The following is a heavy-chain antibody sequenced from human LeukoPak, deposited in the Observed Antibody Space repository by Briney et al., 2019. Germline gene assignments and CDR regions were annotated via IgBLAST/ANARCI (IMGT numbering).Heavy chain of an antibody. Sequence: ASVKVSCKASGYTFTSYYMHWVRQAPGQGLEWMGIINPSGGSTSYAQKFQGRVTMTRNTSISTAYMELSSLRSEDTAVYYCARGAFMVRGESDYWGQGTLVTVSS. J-gene: IGHJ4*02. CDR3: ARGAFMVRGESDY. CDR2: INPSGGST. V-gene: IGHV1-46*01. CDR1: GYTFTSYY. D-gene: IGHD3-10*01.